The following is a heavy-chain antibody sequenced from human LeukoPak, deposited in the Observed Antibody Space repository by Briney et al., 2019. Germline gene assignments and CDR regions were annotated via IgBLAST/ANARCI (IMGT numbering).Heavy chain of an antibody. D-gene: IGHD5-12*01. V-gene: IGHV3-66*01. J-gene: IGHJ4*02. Sequence: GGSLRLSCAASGFTVSSNYMSWVRQAPGKGLEWVSIIYSGGCTYYADSVKGRFTISRDNSKNTLYLQMNSLRAEDTAVYYCASIEWLPYWGQGTLVTVSS. CDR3: ASIEWLPY. CDR1: GFTVSSNY. CDR2: IYSGGCT.